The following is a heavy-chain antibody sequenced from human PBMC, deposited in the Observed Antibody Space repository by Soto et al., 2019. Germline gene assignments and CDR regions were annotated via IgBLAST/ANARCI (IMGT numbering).Heavy chain of an antibody. CDR1: GFTFSDYY. J-gene: IGHJ6*02. CDR3: ARDRVGYSYVTGHYYYYYGMDV. V-gene: IGHV3-11*01. D-gene: IGHD5-18*01. CDR2: ISSSGSTI. Sequence: PGGSLRLSCAASGFTFSDYYMSWIRQAPGKXLEWVSYISSSGSTIYYAVSVKGRFTISRDNAKNSLYLQMNSLRAEDTAVYYCARDRVGYSYVTGHYYYYYGMDVWGQGTTVTVSS.